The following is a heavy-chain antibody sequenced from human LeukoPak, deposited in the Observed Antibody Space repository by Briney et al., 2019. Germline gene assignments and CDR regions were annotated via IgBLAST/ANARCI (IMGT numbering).Heavy chain of an antibody. V-gene: IGHV3-21*01. Sequence: GGSLRLSCAASGFTFSLYSMTWVRQAPGKGLEWVSSFSLSSRDIYYVDSVKGRFTIPRDNAKNALSLQMNSLRAEDTAVYYCARNKPGADSSGYSSFHYYYYGMDVWGQGTTVTVCS. J-gene: IGHJ6*02. CDR3: ARNKPGADSSGYSSFHYYYYGMDV. CDR1: GFTFSLYS. D-gene: IGHD3-22*01. CDR2: FSLSSRDI.